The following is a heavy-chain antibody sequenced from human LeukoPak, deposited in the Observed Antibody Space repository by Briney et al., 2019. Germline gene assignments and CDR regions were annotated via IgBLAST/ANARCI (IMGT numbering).Heavy chain of an antibody. J-gene: IGHJ4*02. D-gene: IGHD5-24*01. CDR1: GGTFSSYA. V-gene: IGHV1-69*05. CDR2: IIPIFGTA. Sequence: GASVKVSCKASGGTFSSYAISWVRQAPGQGLEWMGGIIPIFGTANYAQKFQGRVTITTDESTSTAYMELSSLRSEDTAVYYCALEMATSSAFDIWGQGTLVTVSS. CDR3: ALEMATSSAFDI.